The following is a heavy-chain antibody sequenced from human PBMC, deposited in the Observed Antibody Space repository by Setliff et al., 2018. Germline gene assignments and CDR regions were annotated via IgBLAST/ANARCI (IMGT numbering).Heavy chain of an antibody. CDR3: ARGPPEFVVVPAAAKFDY. CDR2: NSV. Sequence: ASVKVSCKTSGYSFTNYGINWVRQAPGQGLEWMGWNSVYAREFQGRVTMTIDTPTSTAYMELRSLRSDDTAVYYCARGPPEFVVVPAAAKFDYWGPGTLVTVSS. J-gene: IGHJ4*02. CDR1: GYSFTNYG. V-gene: IGHV1-18*01. D-gene: IGHD2-2*01.